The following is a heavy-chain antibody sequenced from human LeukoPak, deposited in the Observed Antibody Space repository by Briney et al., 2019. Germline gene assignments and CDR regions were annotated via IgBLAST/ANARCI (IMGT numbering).Heavy chain of an antibody. J-gene: IGHJ4*01. CDR1: GFTFSDSV. CDR3: TSPAHDFDIWSGYYSL. CDR2: IRSKTKSGET. V-gene: IGHV3-73*01. D-gene: IGHD3-3*01. Sequence: GGSLRLSCYVSGFTFSDSVIHWVRHAAGKGLEWVGRIRSKTKSGETAYAASVKGRFTISRDDSKDTAYLQMNSLKPEDTAVYYCTSPAHDFDIWSGYYSLWGHGTRVTVSS.